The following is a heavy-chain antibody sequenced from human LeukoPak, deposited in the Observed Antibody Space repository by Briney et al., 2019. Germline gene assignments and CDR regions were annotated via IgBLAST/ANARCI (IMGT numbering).Heavy chain of an antibody. CDR2: IWYDETNK. CDR3: GISYTEWLSSLDY. D-gene: IGHD3-3*01. V-gene: IGHV3-33*08. CDR1: GFTFSSYS. Sequence: GGSLRLSCAASGFTFSSYSMNWVRQAPGKGLEWVAVIWYDETNKNYADSVKGRFTISRDNSKNTLFLQMNSLRAEDTAVYYCGISYTEWLSSLDYWGQGTLVTVSS. J-gene: IGHJ4*02.